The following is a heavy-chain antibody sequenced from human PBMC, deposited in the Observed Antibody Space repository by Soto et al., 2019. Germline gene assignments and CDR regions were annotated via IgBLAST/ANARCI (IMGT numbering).Heavy chain of an antibody. V-gene: IGHV4-4*02. J-gene: IGHJ4*02. CDR2: VFHTGTT. CDR3: ARSAGWYAVHS. D-gene: IGHD6-19*01. CDR1: GDSVSSPYY. Sequence: QVQLQESGPGLVKPSGTLSLTCAVSGDSVSSPYYWCWVRQPPGKGLEWIGEVFHTGTTSYNPSLRSRVTISIDKSNNQFSLDLSSVTAADTAVYYYARSAGWYAVHSWGPGTLVIVSS.